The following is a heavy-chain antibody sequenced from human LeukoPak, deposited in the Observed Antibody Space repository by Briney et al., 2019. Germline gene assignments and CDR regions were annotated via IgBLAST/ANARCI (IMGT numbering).Heavy chain of an antibody. D-gene: IGHD3-22*01. J-gene: IGHJ4*02. CDR1: GGSISGYY. V-gene: IGHV4-59*01. CDR2: IHNSGST. Sequence: PSETLSLTCTVSGGSISGYYWSWFRQPPGKGLEWFGWIHNSGSTENNPSLKSRVTMSVDTSKNQISLRLYSVTAADTAVYYCVREGYDSSGYYRDSWGQGTLVTVSS. CDR3: VREGYDSSGYYRDS.